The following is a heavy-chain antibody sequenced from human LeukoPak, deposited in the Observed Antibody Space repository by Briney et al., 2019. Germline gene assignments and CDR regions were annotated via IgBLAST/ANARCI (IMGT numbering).Heavy chain of an antibody. V-gene: IGHV4-59*01. CDR2: VYYSGST. Sequence: SETLSLTCTVSGGSISTYYWSWIRQPPGKGLEWIGYVYYSGSTNYNPSLKSRVTISVDTSKPRFSLKLSSVTAAHTAVYYCARGSPVGSYPYYYYGMDVWGQGTTVTVSS. CDR1: GGSISTYY. D-gene: IGHD1-26*01. J-gene: IGHJ6*02. CDR3: ARGSPVGSYPYYYYGMDV.